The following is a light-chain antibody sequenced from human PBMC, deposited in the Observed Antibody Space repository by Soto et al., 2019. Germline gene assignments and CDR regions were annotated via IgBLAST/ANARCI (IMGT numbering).Light chain of an antibody. J-gene: IGKJ1*01. CDR1: QSISSY. Sequence: DIQMTQSPSSLSASVGDRVTITCRASQSISSYLNWYQQKPGKAPKLLIDAASSLQSGVPSRFSGSGSRTDFTLTISSLQPEDFATYYCQQSYGTPTWTFGQGTKVEIK. CDR3: QQSYGTPTWT. V-gene: IGKV1-39*01. CDR2: AAS.